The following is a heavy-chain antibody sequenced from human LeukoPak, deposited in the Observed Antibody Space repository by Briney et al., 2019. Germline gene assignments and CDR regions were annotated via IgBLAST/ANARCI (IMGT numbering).Heavy chain of an antibody. CDR2: IKYDGNEE. J-gene: IGHJ4*02. CDR3: KSGGAAPGSFDY. CDR1: GFTFSSYW. Sequence: GGSLRLSCATSGFTFSSYWMSWMRQAPGKGLEWVANIKYDGNEEYYVDSVKGRFTISRDNAKNSLYLQLNSLRVEDTAVYYCKSGGAAPGSFDYWGQGTLVTVSP. D-gene: IGHD1-1*01. V-gene: IGHV3-7*01.